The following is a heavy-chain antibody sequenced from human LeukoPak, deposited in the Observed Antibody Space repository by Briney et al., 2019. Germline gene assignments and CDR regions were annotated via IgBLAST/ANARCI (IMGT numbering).Heavy chain of an antibody. Sequence: SSETLSLTCAVYGGSFSGYYWSWIRQPPGKGLEWIGEINHSGSTNYNPSLKSRVTISVDTSKNQFSLKLSSVTAADTAVYYCARGPRYCSGGCCQFDYWGQGTLVTVSS. CDR2: INHSGST. CDR3: ARGPRYCSGGCCQFDY. CDR1: GGSFSGYY. V-gene: IGHV4-34*01. J-gene: IGHJ4*02. D-gene: IGHD2-15*01.